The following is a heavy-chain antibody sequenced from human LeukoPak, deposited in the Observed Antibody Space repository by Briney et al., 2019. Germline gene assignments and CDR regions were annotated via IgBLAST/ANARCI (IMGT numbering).Heavy chain of an antibody. Sequence: GGSLRLSCAASGFTFSSYWMHWVRHAPGKGLVWVSRINTDGSSTSYADSVKGRFTISRDNAKNTLYLQMNSLRAEDTAVYYCATFTSYDAFDIWGQGTMVTVSS. J-gene: IGHJ3*02. D-gene: IGHD3-16*01. CDR2: INTDGSST. CDR3: ATFTSYDAFDI. V-gene: IGHV3-74*01. CDR1: GFTFSSYW.